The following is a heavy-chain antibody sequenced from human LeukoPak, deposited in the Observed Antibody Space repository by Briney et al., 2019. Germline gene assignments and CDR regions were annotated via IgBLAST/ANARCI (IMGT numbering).Heavy chain of an antibody. CDR2: IYTSGST. J-gene: IGHJ4*02. D-gene: IGHD6-13*01. CDR3: ARDVVAAPGTWDY. Sequence: SETLSLTCTVSGDSIRNFYWSWIPQPAGKGLEWIGRIYTSGSTNYNPSLKSRVTMSVDTSKNQFSLKLSSVTAADTAVYYCARDVVAAPGTWDYWGQGTLVSVSS. CDR1: GDSIRNFY. V-gene: IGHV4-4*07.